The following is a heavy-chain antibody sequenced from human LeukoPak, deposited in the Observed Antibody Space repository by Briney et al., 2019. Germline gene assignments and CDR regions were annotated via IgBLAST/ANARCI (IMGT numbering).Heavy chain of an antibody. Sequence: SQTPSLTCAISGDSVSSNSAAWNWIRQSPSRGLEWLGRTYYRSKWYNDYAVSLKSRITINPDTSKNQFSLQLNSVTPEDTAVYYCARVPYYYDSSGYFPRAYYYYYYGMDVWGQGTTVTVSS. V-gene: IGHV6-1*01. CDR1: GDSVSSNSAA. J-gene: IGHJ6*02. D-gene: IGHD3-22*01. CDR2: TYYRSKWYN. CDR3: ARVPYYYDSSGYFPRAYYYYYYGMDV.